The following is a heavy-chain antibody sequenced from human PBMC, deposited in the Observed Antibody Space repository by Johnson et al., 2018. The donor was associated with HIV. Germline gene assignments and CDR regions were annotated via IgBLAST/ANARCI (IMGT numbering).Heavy chain of an antibody. Sequence: MLLVESGGGLVQPGRSLRLSCAASGFTFDDHAMHWVRQAPGKGLEWVGRIRSKTDGGITDYAAPVKGRFTFSRDDSKNTLYLQMNSLKTEDTAVYYCTTDPIAAAGHEAFDVWGQGTVVTVSS. CDR1: GFTFDDHA. CDR2: IRSKTDGGIT. CDR3: TTDPIAAAGHEAFDV. J-gene: IGHJ3*01. D-gene: IGHD6-13*01. V-gene: IGHV3-15*01.